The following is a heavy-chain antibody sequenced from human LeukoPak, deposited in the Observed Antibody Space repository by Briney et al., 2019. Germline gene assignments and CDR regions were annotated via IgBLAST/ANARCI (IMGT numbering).Heavy chain of an antibody. V-gene: IGHV4-34*01. CDR1: GGSFSSYY. J-gene: IGHJ4*02. CDR3: ARQVTIAVAGTDY. CDR2: INHSGST. Sequence: SETLSLTCAVYGGSFSSYYWSWIRQPPGKGLEWIGEINHSGSTNYNPSLKSRVTISVDTSKNQFSLKLSSVTAADTAVYYCARQVTIAVAGTDYWGQGTLVTVSS. D-gene: IGHD6-19*01.